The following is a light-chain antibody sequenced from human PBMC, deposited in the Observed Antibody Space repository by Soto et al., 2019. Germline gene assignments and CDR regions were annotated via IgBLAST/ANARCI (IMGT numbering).Light chain of an antibody. V-gene: IGLV2-14*03. Sequence: QSALTQPASLSGSPGQSITISCTGTGSDIGGYNYVSWYQQHPGKAPKLIIHDVTNRPSGVSDRFFGSKSGNTASLTISALHAEDEADYYCSSYRASSTTHYVFGTGTKLTVL. J-gene: IGLJ1*01. CDR3: SSYRASSTTHYV. CDR2: DVT. CDR1: GSDIGGYNY.